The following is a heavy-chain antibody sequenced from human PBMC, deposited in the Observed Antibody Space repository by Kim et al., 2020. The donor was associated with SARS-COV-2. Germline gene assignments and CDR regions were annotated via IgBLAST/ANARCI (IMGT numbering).Heavy chain of an antibody. CDR1: GGTFSSYA. D-gene: IGHD4-17*01. CDR3: ARDKGLRLRYFDY. Sequence: SVKVSCKASGGTFSSYAISWVRQAPGQGLEWMGGIIPIFGTANYAQKFQGRVTITADESTSTAYMELSSLRSEDTAVYYCARDKGLRLRYFDYWGQGTLVTVSS. J-gene: IGHJ4*02. CDR2: IIPIFGTA. V-gene: IGHV1-69*13.